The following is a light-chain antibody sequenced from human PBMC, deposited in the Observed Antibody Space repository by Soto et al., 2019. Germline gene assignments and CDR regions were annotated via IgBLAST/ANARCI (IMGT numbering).Light chain of an antibody. J-gene: IGKJ1*01. CDR1: QSVLYNSNNKNY. CDR3: QQYYSAPWT. CDR2: WAS. V-gene: IGKV4-1*01. Sequence: DIVMTQSPDSLAVSLGERATINCKSSQSVLYNSNNKNYLAWYQQKPGQSPKLLIYWASTRESGVPDRFSGSGSGADFTLTISSLRAEDVAVYYCQQYYSAPWTFGQGTNVEIK.